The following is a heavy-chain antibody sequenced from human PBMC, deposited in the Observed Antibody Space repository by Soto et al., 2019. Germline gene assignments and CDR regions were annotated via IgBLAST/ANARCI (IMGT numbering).Heavy chain of an antibody. CDR1: GYSFTSYW. J-gene: IGHJ6*03. CDR2: IYPGDSDT. D-gene: IGHD4-17*01. CDR3: ARHNYDYGDIRQKFAYYYYYYMDV. V-gene: IGHV5-51*01. Sequence: PGESLKISCKGSGYSFTSYWIGWVRQMPGKGLEWMGIIYPGDSDTRYSPSFQGQVTISADKSISTAYLQWSSLKASDTAMYYCARHNYDYGDIRQKFAYYYYYYMDVWGKGTTVTVSS.